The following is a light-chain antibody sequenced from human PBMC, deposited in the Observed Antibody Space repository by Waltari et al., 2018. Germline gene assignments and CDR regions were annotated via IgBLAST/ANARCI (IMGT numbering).Light chain of an antibody. V-gene: IGKV3-20*01. Sequence: EIVMTQSPGTLSLSPGERATLSCRASQSLSTSYLAWFQQKPGQAPRLLIYGASTRVIGIPDRFGGSGSGTDFTLTISRLEPEDFAVYYCQQYGDSRTFGQGTKVE. J-gene: IGKJ1*01. CDR2: GAS. CDR3: QQYGDSRT. CDR1: QSLSTSY.